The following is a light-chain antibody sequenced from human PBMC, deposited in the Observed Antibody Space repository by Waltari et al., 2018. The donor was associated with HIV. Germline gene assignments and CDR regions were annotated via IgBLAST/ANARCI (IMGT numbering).Light chain of an antibody. J-gene: IGLJ3*02. Sequence: QSLLTQPPSASGTPGQRVTISCSGSTSNIGTNYVYWYQQLPGTAPKLLILRNNQRPSGVPDRFSGSKSGTSASLAISGLRSEDEADYYCAAWDDRVSGWLFGGGTKLTVL. CDR3: AAWDDRVSGWL. CDR2: RNN. V-gene: IGLV1-47*01. CDR1: TSNIGTNY.